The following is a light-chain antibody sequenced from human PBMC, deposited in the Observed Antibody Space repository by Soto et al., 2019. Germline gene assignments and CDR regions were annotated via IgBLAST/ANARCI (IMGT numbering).Light chain of an antibody. V-gene: IGKV3-11*01. CDR2: DAS. CDR1: QSVSSY. J-gene: IGKJ4*01. CDR3: QQRSNWPFT. Sequence: EIVLTQSPATLFLSPGERATLSCRASQSVSSYLAWYQQKPGQAPRLLIYDASNRATGIPARFSGSGSGTDFTLTISSLAPEDFAVYYCQQRSNWPFTFGGGTKVEIK.